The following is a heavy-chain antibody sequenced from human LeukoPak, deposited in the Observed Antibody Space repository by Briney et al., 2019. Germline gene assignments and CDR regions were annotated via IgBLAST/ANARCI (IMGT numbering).Heavy chain of an antibody. CDR2: LSGSGITT. D-gene: IGHD4-17*01. CDR1: GFTFSNSA. V-gene: IGHV3-23*01. CDR3: ARLFGGVTTFDF. Sequence: GGSLRLSCAASGFTFSNSAMSWVRQAPGKGLEWVSTLSGSGITTYYADSVKGRFTISGDNSKNTLYLQMNSLRAEDTAVYYCARLFGGVTTFDFWGQGTLVTVSS. J-gene: IGHJ5*01.